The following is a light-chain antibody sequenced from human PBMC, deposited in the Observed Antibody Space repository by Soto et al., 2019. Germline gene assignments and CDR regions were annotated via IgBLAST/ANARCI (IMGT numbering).Light chain of an antibody. V-gene: IGKV1-5*01. CDR1: QSISSW. CDR2: DAS. CDR3: QQYNSNLGT. J-gene: IGKJ1*01. Sequence: DIKMTQSPSTLSASVGDRVTITCRASQSISSWLAWYQQKPGKAPKLLIYDASSLESGVPSRFSGSGSGTEFALTISSLQPDDFATYYCQQYNSNLGTFGQGTKVDIK.